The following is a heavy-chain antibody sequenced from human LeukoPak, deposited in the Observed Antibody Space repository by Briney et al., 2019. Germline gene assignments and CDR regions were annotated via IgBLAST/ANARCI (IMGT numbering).Heavy chain of an antibody. CDR1: GSNFITYW. D-gene: IGHD3-16*01. CDR3: AIGGPTYFDS. Sequence: GASLKISCKGSGSNFITYWITWVRQLPGKGLERMGRIDPSDSYTNYSPSFQGHVTISVDKSTSTAYLQWSSLKASDTAMYYCAIGGPTYFDSWGQGTRVTVSS. V-gene: IGHV5-10-1*01. J-gene: IGHJ4*02. CDR2: IDPSDSYT.